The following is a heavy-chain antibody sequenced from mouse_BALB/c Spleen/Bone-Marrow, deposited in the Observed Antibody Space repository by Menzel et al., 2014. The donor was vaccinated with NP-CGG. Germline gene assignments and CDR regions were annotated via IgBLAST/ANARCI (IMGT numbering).Heavy chain of an antibody. CDR2: INPDSSTI. V-gene: IGHV4-1*02. CDR1: GFDFSRYW. Sequence: EVKLVESGGGLVQPGGSLKLSCAASGFDFSRYWMSWVRQAPGKGLEWIGEINPDSSTINYTPSLKDKFIISRDNAKNPQYLQMSKVRSEDTALYYCTSLYYYGYCDDWGAGTTVTVSS. D-gene: IGHD1-1*01. J-gene: IGHJ1*01. CDR3: TSLYYYGYCDD.